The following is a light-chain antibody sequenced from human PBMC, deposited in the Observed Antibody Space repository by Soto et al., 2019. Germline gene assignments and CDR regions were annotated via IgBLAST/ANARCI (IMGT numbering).Light chain of an antibody. CDR2: DVN. V-gene: IGLV2-11*01. Sequence: LTQPRSVSGSPGQSVTISCTGTSSDVGGYNYVSWYRRHPGKAPKLMIYDVNKRPSGVPDRFSGSKSGNTASLTISGLQADDEADYYCCSYAGTYTYAFGTGTKVTVL. CDR3: CSYAGTYTYA. J-gene: IGLJ1*01. CDR1: SSDVGGYNY.